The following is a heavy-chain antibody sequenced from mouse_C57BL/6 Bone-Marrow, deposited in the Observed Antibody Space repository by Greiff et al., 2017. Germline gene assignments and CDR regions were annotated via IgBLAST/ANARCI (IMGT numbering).Heavy chain of an antibody. J-gene: IGHJ2*01. V-gene: IGHV1-82*01. CDR2: IYPGDGDT. Sequence: VQLQQSGPELVKPGASVKISCKASGYAFSSSWMNWVKQRPGKGLEWIGRIYPGDGDTNYNGKFKGKATLTADKSSSTAYMQLSSLTSEDSAVYFCATRGYGSSYDYFDYWGQGTTLTVSS. D-gene: IGHD1-1*01. CDR1: GYAFSSSW. CDR3: ATRGYGSSYDYFDY.